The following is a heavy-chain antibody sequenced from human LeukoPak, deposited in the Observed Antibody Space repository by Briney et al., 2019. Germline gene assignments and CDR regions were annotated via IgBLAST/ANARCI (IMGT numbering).Heavy chain of an antibody. CDR1: GDSISSSRHS. CDR2: ISYSGST. J-gene: IGHJ6*02. CDR3: VRIYCTSTSCYGDSYYGMDV. D-gene: IGHD2-2*01. V-gene: IGHV4-39*01. Sequence: PSETLSLTCTVSGDSISSSRHSWGWIRQPPGKGLEWIGSISYSGSTYYNPSLKTRLTMSVDTSENQFSLKLSSVTAADSTVYYCVRIYCTSTSCYGDSYYGMDVWGQGTTVTVSS.